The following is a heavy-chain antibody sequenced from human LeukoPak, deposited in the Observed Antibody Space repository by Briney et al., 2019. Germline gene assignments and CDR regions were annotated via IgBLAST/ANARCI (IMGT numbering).Heavy chain of an antibody. Sequence: SETLSLTCTVSGGSISSSSYYWGWIRQPPGKGLEWIGSIYYSGSTYYNPSIKSRVTISVDTSKNQFSLKLSSVTAADTAVYYCARAHRQLVRVDWFDPWGQGTLVTVSS. D-gene: IGHD6-13*01. CDR1: GGSISSSSYY. CDR3: ARAHRQLVRVDWFDP. V-gene: IGHV4-39*01. J-gene: IGHJ5*02. CDR2: IYYSGST.